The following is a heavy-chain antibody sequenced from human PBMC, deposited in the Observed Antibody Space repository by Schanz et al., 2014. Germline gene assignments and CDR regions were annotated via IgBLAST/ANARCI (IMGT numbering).Heavy chain of an antibody. D-gene: IGHD3-22*01. Sequence: EVQLLESGGGLAQPGGSLRLACAASGFTFSDYYMTWIRQTPKGLEWVSSINSRSNFIYYADSVKGRFTISRDNLKNTVYLQMNSLRAGDTAVYYCAKDGRLPYYGTGSDFDYWGQGTLVAVSS. J-gene: IGHJ4*02. CDR1: GFTFSDYY. CDR3: AKDGRLPYYGTGSDFDY. CDR2: INSRSNFI. V-gene: IGHV3-23*05.